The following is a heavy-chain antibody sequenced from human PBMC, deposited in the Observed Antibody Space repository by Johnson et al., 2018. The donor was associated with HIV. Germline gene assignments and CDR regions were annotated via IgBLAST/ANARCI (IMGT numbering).Heavy chain of an antibody. CDR2: IWYDGSNK. D-gene: IGHD3-10*01. J-gene: IGHJ3*02. CDR3: AKPRSLWLEGAFDI. CDR1: GFTFSSYG. Sequence: QVQLVESGGGVVQPGRSLRLSCTASGFTFSSYGMHWVRQAPGKGLEWVAVIWYDGSNKYYADSVKGRFTISRDNSKNTLYLQMNSLRAEDTAVYYCAKPRSLWLEGAFDIWGQGTMVTVSS. V-gene: IGHV3-33*06.